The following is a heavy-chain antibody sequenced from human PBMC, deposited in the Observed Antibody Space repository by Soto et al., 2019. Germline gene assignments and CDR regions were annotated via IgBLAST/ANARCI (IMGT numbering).Heavy chain of an antibody. V-gene: IGHV3-23*01. CDR2: ISGSGDST. CDR1: GFTFSSYA. D-gene: IGHD4-17*01. CDR3: SKHIGILTGTTDY. Sequence: LRLSCAASGFTFSSYAMSWVRQAPGKGLEWVSDISGSGDSTYYADSVKGRFTISRDNSKNTLYLQMNSLRAEDTAVYYCSKHIGILTGTTDYWGQGTLVTVSS. J-gene: IGHJ4*02.